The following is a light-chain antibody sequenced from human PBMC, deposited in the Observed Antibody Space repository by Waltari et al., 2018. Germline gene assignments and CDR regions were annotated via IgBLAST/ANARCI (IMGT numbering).Light chain of an antibody. CDR1: SSDIGGYNY. CDR2: EVS. Sequence: QSALTQPASVSGSPGQSITISCTGTSSDIGGYNYVSWYQHHPGKAPKLIISEVSNRPSGVSNRFSGTKSGNTASLTSSGLQAEDEADYYCSSYTSNSRVFGAGTKLTVL. CDR3: SSYTSNSRV. J-gene: IGLJ3*02. V-gene: IGLV2-14*01.